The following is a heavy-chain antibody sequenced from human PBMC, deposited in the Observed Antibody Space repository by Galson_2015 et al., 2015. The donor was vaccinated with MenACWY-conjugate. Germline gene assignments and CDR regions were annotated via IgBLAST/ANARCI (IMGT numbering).Heavy chain of an antibody. V-gene: IGHV3-49*03. D-gene: IGHD2-2*01. Sequence: SLRLSCAASGFIFGDYLMSWFRQAPGKGLEWVGFIRSKRYGATTEYAASVKGRFTISRDDSESIAYLQMSSLKSEDTAMYHCTRADHRYCSRTNCPFDYWGQGTLVTVSS. J-gene: IGHJ4*02. CDR1: GFIFGDYL. CDR2: IRSKRYGATT. CDR3: TRADHRYCSRTNCPFDY.